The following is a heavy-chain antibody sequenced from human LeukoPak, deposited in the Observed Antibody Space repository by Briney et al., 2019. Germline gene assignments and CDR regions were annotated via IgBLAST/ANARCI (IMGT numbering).Heavy chain of an antibody. Sequence: ASVKVSCKASGYTFTSYDINWVRQATGQGVEWMGWMNPNSGNTGYAQKFQGRVTMTRNTSISTAYMELSSLRSEDTAVYCCARGHEYASIAAQGSDYWGQGTLVTVSS. V-gene: IGHV1-8*01. CDR3: ARGHEYASIAAQGSDY. CDR2: MNPNSGNT. D-gene: IGHD6-6*01. CDR1: GYTFTSYD. J-gene: IGHJ4*02.